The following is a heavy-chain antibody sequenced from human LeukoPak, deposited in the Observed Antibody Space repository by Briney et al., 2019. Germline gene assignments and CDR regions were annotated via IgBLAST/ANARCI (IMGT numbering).Heavy chain of an antibody. CDR1: GYSISSGNY. CDR3: ARGNSDRFPPYMDY. J-gene: IGHJ4*02. Sequence: SETLSLTCTVSGYSISSGNYWGWIRQSPGKGLEWIGTIYHSGSTYYNPSLKSRVTISVDTSKNQISLRLSSVTAADTAIYYCARGNSDRFPPYMDYWGQGILVTVSS. CDR2: IYHSGST. D-gene: IGHD2-21*01. V-gene: IGHV4-38-2*02.